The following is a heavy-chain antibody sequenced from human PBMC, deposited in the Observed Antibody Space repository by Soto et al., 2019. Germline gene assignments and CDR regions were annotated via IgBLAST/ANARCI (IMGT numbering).Heavy chain of an antibody. CDR2: IYYSGST. D-gene: IGHD6-19*01. Sequence: SETLSLTCTVSGGSISSYYWSWIRQPPGKGLERIGYIYYSGSTNYNPSLKSRVTISVDTSKNQFSLKLCSVTAADTAVYYCARGNRAAVAGPVIDYWGQGTLVTVSS. V-gene: IGHV4-59*01. CDR1: GGSISSYY. J-gene: IGHJ4*02. CDR3: ARGNRAAVAGPVIDY.